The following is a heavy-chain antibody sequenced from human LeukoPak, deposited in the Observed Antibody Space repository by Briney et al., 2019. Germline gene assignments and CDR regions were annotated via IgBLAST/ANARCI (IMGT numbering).Heavy chain of an antibody. CDR1: GGSISSYY. Sequence: SETLSLTCTVSGGSISSYYWGWIRQPPEKGPEWIGSIYYSGSTYYNPSLKSRVTISVDTSKNQFSLKLSSVTAADTAVYYCAREFDSSGYYLYAIDYWGQGTLVTVSS. CDR3: AREFDSSGYYLYAIDY. J-gene: IGHJ4*02. CDR2: IYYSGST. D-gene: IGHD3-22*01. V-gene: IGHV4-39*07.